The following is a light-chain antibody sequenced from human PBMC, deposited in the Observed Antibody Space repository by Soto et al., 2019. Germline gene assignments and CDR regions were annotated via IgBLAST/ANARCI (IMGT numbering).Light chain of an antibody. V-gene: IGKV3-15*01. Sequence: EMVMTQSPATLSVSPGERATLSCRASQSVSSKLAWYQQKPGQAPRLLIYDTSTRATGIPARVSGSGSGTEFTLTRRKLTPEDIESYVCQHYNKWPTFGQGTKVEIK. CDR1: QSVSSK. CDR2: DTS. CDR3: QHYNKWPT. J-gene: IGKJ1*01.